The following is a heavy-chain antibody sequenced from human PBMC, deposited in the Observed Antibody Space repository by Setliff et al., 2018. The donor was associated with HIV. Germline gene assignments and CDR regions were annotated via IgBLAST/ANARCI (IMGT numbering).Heavy chain of an antibody. CDR1: GGSISSGGYY. D-gene: IGHD3-9*01. V-gene: IGHV4-31*03. Sequence: SETLSLTCTVSGGSISSGGYYWSWIRQHPEKGLEWIGYTHYNGITYYNPSLKSRITISLDTSKNQFSLKLSSVTAADTAVYYCARSKYYDILTAYGDYYYYMDVWGKGTTVTVSS. CDR2: THYNGIT. CDR3: ARSKYYDILTAYGDYYYYMDV. J-gene: IGHJ6*03.